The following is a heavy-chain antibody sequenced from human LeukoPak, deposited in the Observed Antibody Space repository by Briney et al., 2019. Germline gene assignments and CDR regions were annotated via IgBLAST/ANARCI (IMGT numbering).Heavy chain of an antibody. J-gene: IGHJ4*02. D-gene: IGHD6-13*01. CDR1: GFTFSSYA. V-gene: IGHV3-30-3*01. Sequence: GGSLGLSCAASGFTFSSYAMHWVRQAPGKGLEWVAVISYDGSNKYYADSVKGRFTISRDNSKNTLYLQMNSLRAEDTAVYYCARVSAAAGTVDYWGQGTLVTVSS. CDR3: ARVSAAAGTVDY. CDR2: ISYDGSNK.